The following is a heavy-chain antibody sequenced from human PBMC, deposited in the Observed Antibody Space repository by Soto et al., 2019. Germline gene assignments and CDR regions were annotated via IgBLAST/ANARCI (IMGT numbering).Heavy chain of an antibody. J-gene: IGHJ5*02. Sequence: SETLSLTCIVSGASISSGSSYWGWIRQPPGKGLEWVGTFYSGSTYNNPSLKSRVTISVDTSKNQFSLKLSSVAAEDTAIYYCATTRGIAVGGSFDHWGQGTLVTVSS. CDR3: ATTRGIAVGGSFDH. CDR1: GASISSGSSY. CDR2: FYSGST. D-gene: IGHD6-13*01. V-gene: IGHV4-39*01.